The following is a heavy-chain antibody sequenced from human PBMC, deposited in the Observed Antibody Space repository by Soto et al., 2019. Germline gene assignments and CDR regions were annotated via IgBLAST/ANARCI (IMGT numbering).Heavy chain of an antibody. CDR2: IYYSGST. D-gene: IGHD4-4*01. J-gene: IGHJ5*02. Sequence: SETLSLTCTFSGFSISSGDYYLSWIRQPPGKGLEWIGYIYYSGSTYYNPSLKSRVTISVDTSKNQFSLKLSSVTAADTAVYYCARHPSNFWFDPWGQGTLVTVSS. CDR3: ARHPSNFWFDP. CDR1: GFSISSGDYY. V-gene: IGHV4-30-4*01.